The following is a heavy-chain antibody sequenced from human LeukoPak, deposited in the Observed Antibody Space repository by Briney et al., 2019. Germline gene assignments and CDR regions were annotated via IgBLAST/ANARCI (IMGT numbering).Heavy chain of an antibody. V-gene: IGHV3-48*01. Sequence: GGSLRPTCAASGYTFSSYSMNWVRQAPGKGLEWVSYISSSSSTIYYADSVKGRFTISRDNAKNSLYLQMNSLRAEDTAVYYCARDWAHGAFDIWGQGTMVTVSS. CDR1: GYTFSSYS. CDR2: ISSSSSTI. CDR3: ARDWAHGAFDI. J-gene: IGHJ3*02. D-gene: IGHD7-27*01.